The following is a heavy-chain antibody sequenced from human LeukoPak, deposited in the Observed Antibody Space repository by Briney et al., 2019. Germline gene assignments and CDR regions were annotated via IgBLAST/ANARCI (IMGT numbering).Heavy chain of an antibody. CDR1: GFTVSNKY. J-gene: IGHJ4*02. CDR2: IYDGGNT. D-gene: IGHD2-15*01. V-gene: IGHV3-53*01. Sequence: ETGGSLRLSCAASGFTVSNKYMSWVRQSPGKGLECVSVIYDGGNTYYADSVKGRFTISRDNSKNTLYLQMNSLRAEDTAVYYCAKALYSGGSNGVDSWGQGTLVTVSS. CDR3: AKALYSGGSNGVDS.